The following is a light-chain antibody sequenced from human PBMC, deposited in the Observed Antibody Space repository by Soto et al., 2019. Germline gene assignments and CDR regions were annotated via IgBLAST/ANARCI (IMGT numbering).Light chain of an antibody. Sequence: EVVMRQSPATLSVSPGEGATLSCRASQGIGDTLAWYQHKPGQAPRLLIYGASSRATGIPDRFSGSGSGTDFTLTINRLEPEDFAVYYCQQYGSPPWTFGQGTKVDI. CDR1: QGIGDT. CDR3: QQYGSPPWT. CDR2: GAS. J-gene: IGKJ1*01. V-gene: IGKV3-20*01.